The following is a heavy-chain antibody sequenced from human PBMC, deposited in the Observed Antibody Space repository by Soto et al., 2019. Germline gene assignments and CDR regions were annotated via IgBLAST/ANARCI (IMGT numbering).Heavy chain of an antibody. Sequence: PGGSLRLSCAASGFTVSSNYMSWVRQAPGKGLEWVSVIYSGGSTYYADSVKGRFTISRDNSKNTLYLQMNSLRAEDTAVYYCARDIXRTGSGSPGYYYYGMDVWGQGTTVTVSS. J-gene: IGHJ6*02. CDR2: IYSGGST. D-gene: IGHD1-1*01. CDR3: ARDIXRTGSGSPGYYYYGMDV. V-gene: IGHV3-53*01. CDR1: GFTVSSNY.